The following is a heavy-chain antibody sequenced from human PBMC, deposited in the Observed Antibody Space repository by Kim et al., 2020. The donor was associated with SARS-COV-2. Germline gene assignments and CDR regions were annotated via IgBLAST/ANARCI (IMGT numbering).Heavy chain of an antibody. CDR3: ARINEWLAHYY. Sequence: STHYNPSLKSRVTISVDTSKNQFSLKLSSVTAADTAVYYCARINEWLAHYYWGQGTLVTVSS. J-gene: IGHJ4*02. D-gene: IGHD6-19*01. CDR2: ST. V-gene: IGHV4-34*01.